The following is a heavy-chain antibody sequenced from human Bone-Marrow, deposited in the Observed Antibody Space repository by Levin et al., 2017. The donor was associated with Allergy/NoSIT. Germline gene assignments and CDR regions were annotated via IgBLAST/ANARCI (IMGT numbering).Heavy chain of an antibody. J-gene: IGHJ5*02. CDR3: ARDRSSWYRSRDNWFDP. CDR2: IYTSGST. V-gene: IGHV4-61*02. D-gene: IGHD6-13*01. CDR1: GGSISSGSYY. Sequence: PSETLSLTCTVSGGSISSGSYYWSWIRQPAGKGLEWIGRIYTSGSTNYNPSLKSRVTISVDTSKNQFSLKLSSVTAADTAVYYCARDRSSWYRSRDNWFDPWGQGTLVTVSS.